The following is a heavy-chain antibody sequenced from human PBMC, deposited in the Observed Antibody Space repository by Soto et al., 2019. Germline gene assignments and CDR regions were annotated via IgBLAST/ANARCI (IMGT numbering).Heavy chain of an antibody. CDR3: ARDSETGSSPSDY. Sequence: ASVKVSCKASGDTFSTYTINWVRQAPGQRLEWMGWMNPNNGDTDFAQKFQGRVTMTRDTSISTAYMEVNSLRSEDTAVYYCARDSETGSSPSDYWAQRTLVTVSS. V-gene: IGHV1-8*02. D-gene: IGHD6-6*01. J-gene: IGHJ4*02. CDR2: MNPNNGDT. CDR1: GDTFSTYT.